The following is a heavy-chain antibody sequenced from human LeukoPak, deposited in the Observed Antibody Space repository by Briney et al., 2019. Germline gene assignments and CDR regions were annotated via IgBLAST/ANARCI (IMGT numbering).Heavy chain of an antibody. V-gene: IGHV1-2*06. CDR2: INPNSGGT. CDR1: EFTFSNYG. Sequence: GGSLRLSCIASEFTFSNYGMHWVRQAPGQGLEWMGRINPNSGGTNYAQKFQGRVTMTRDTSISTAYMEPSRLRSDDTAVYYCARIMTTVTTRDYWGQGTLVTVSS. D-gene: IGHD4-17*01. J-gene: IGHJ4*02. CDR3: ARIMTTVTTRDY.